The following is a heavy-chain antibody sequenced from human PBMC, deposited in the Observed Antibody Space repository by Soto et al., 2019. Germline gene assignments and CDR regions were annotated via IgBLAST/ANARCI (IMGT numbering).Heavy chain of an antibody. D-gene: IGHD6-6*01. Sequence: GVCVKIPWQCSGYSFASYWIGWVRQMPGEDLEWMGIIYPGDSDTRYSPSFQGQVTISADKSLRTAYLQWTSLKASDTALYYCARTRSFTLGFYYDGMDVWGQGTTVTVSS. CDR2: IYPGDSDT. J-gene: IGHJ6*02. CDR1: GYSFASYW. CDR3: ARTRSFTLGFYYDGMDV. V-gene: IGHV5-51*01.